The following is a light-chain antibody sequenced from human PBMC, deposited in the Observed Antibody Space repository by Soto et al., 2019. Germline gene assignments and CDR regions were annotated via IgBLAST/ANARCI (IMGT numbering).Light chain of an antibody. CDR1: QGLSGY. CDR3: QQLNSYPIT. Sequence: DIQXTQSPSSLSASVGDRITITCRASQGLSGYLAWYQQKPGKAPKLLISAASTLRSGVPSRFSGSGSGTDFTLTISSLQPEDFATYYCQQLNSYPITFGQGTRLEIK. V-gene: IGKV1-9*01. J-gene: IGKJ5*01. CDR2: AAS.